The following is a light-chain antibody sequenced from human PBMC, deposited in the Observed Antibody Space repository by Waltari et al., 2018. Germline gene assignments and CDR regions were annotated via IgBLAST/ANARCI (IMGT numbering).Light chain of an antibody. V-gene: IGLV2-14*01. CDR3: SSYTTSSAPGV. Sequence: QSALTQPASVSGSPGQSITISCSGTDSDVGAYDFVPWYHQPPGKAPHLIIYEVSNRPSGISNRFSASKSGNTASLTISGLQAEDEADYYCSSYTTSSAPGVFGTGTRVTVL. J-gene: IGLJ1*01. CDR1: DSDVGAYDF. CDR2: EVS.